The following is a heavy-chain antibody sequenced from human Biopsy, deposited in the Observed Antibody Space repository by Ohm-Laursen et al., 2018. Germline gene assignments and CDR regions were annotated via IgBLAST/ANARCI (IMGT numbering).Heavy chain of an antibody. V-gene: IGHV1-69*06. J-gene: IGHJ1*01. D-gene: IGHD3-9*01. Sequence: SVKVSCKAPGGTFSNYGVNWVRQAPGQGLEWLGGNIPILGTGNYAQKFQDRVTVAADTSTSTATMELRSLRSDDTAVYYCATKLTGYFHHWGQGTLVIISS. CDR1: GGTFSNYG. CDR3: ATKLTGYFHH. CDR2: NIPILGTG.